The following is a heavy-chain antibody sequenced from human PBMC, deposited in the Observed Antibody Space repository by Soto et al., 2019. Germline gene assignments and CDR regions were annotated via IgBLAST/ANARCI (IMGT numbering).Heavy chain of an antibody. Sequence: SQTLSLTCAIFGDSVSSKSAAWNWIRQSPSRGLEWLGRTYYRSKWYDDYAVSVKSRITINPDTSKNQFSLKLSSVTAADTAVYYCASQMYGSNAYFDSWGQGTLVTVSS. CDR2: TYYRSKWYD. CDR3: ASQMYGSNAYFDS. CDR1: GDSVSSKSAA. V-gene: IGHV6-1*01. J-gene: IGHJ4*02. D-gene: IGHD4-17*01.